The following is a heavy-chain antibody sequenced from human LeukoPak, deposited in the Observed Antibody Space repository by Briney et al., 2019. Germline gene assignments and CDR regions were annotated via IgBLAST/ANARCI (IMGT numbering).Heavy chain of an antibody. J-gene: IGHJ4*02. Sequence: SETLSLTCTVSGDSFISYYWSWIRQPPGKELEWIGYMYYSGKTNYYPSLKSRVTMAVDTSKSHFSLKLISVTAADTAVYYCARSGSGYLRYYFDYWGQGTLVTVSS. CDR2: MYYSGKT. D-gene: IGHD5-12*01. V-gene: IGHV4-59*12. CDR1: GDSFISYY. CDR3: ARSGSGYLRYYFDY.